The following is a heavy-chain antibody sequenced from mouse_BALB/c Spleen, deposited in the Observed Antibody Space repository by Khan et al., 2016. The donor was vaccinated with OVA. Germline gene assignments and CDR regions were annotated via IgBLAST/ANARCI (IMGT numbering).Heavy chain of an antibody. Sequence: DLVKPGASVKLSCKASDYTFTSYWINWIKQRPGQGLEWIGRIGPGSGSTSYNEMFKGKATLTVDTSSSTAHIQLSSLSSEDSAVYFCARSNYYGSSLYAMDYWGQGTSVTFSS. CDR1: DYTFTSYW. V-gene: IGHV1S41*01. CDR2: IGPGSGST. D-gene: IGHD1-1*01. J-gene: IGHJ4*01. CDR3: ARSNYYGSSLYAMDY.